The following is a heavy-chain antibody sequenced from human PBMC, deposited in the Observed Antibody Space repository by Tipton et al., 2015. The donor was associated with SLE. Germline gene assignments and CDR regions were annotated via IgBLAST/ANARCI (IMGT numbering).Heavy chain of an antibody. D-gene: IGHD2-15*01. CDR2: IYSSGSS. CDR3: ARAGGYCSGSTCSTFFDQ. CDR1: GGSVNIGGFY. V-gene: IGHV4-31*03. J-gene: IGHJ4*02. Sequence: TLSLTCTVSGGSVNIGGFYWGWFRQFPGKGLEWIGYIYSSGSSHYNPSLKSRLNISEDTSKNQFSLRLTSVTAADTAVYYCARAGGYCSGSTCSTFFDQWGQGTLVTVSS.